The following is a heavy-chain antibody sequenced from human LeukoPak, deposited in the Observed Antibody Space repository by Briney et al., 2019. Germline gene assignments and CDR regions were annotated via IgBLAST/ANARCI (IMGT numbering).Heavy chain of an antibody. Sequence: GGSLRLSCAPSGFTFSNYAMSWVRHAPGKGLERVSGISDSGDSIYYTDSVKGRFTISRDNSKNTMYLQMNSLRAEDTAVYYCTASSNWYFQHWGQGFLVTVSS. CDR3: TASSNWYFQH. CDR2: ISDSGDSI. J-gene: IGHJ1*01. V-gene: IGHV3-23*01. D-gene: IGHD6-13*01. CDR1: GFTFSNYA.